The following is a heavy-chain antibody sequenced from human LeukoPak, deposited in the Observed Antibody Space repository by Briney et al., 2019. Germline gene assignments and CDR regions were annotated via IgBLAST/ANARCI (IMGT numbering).Heavy chain of an antibody. CDR2: INHSGST. CDR1: GGSFSGYY. Sequence: SETLSLTCAVYGGSFSGYYWSWIRQPPGKGLEWIGEINHSGSTNYNPSLKSRVTVSVDTSKNQFSLKLSSVTAADTAVYYCARGRGIWGQGTLVTVSS. CDR3: ARGRGI. J-gene: IGHJ4*02. V-gene: IGHV4-34*01.